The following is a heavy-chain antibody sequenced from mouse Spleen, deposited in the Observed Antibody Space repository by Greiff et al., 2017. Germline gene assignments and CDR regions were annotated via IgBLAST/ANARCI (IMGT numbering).Heavy chain of an antibody. V-gene: IGHV1-55*01. CDR1: GYTFTSYW. Sequence: QVQLQQPGAELVKPGASVKMSCKASGYTFTSYWITWVKQRPGQGLEWIGDIYPGSGSTNYNEKFKSKATLTVDTSSSTAYMQLSSLTSEDSAVYYCARMRDYRYAWFAYWGQGTLVTVSA. CDR2: IYPGSGST. CDR3: ARMRDYRYAWFAY. D-gene: IGHD2-14*01. J-gene: IGHJ3*01.